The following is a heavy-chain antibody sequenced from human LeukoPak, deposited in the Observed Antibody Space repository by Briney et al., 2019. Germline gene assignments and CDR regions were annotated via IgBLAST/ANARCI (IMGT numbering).Heavy chain of an antibody. D-gene: IGHD6-13*01. Sequence: PSETLSLTCTVSGGSISSSSYYWGWIRQPPGKGLEWIGSIYYSGSTNYNPSLKSRVTISVDTSKNQFSLKLSSVTAADTAVYYCARDSSSCEFDYWGQGTLVTVSS. J-gene: IGHJ4*02. CDR3: ARDSSSCEFDY. V-gene: IGHV4-39*07. CDR1: GGSISSSSYY. CDR2: IYYSGST.